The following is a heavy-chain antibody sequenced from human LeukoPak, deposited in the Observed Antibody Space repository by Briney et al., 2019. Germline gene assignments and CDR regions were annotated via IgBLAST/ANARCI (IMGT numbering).Heavy chain of an antibody. CDR2: ISWNSGSI. J-gene: IGHJ6*02. CDR3: AKVFSSWTDYYYYGMDV. D-gene: IGHD6-13*01. V-gene: IGHV3-9*02. CDR1: GITSDDHA. Sequence: PGGSLRLSCEVSGITSDDHAMHWVRQAPGKGLEWVSGISWNSGSIGYADSVKGRFTISRDNAKNSLYLQMNSLRAEDTALYYCAKVFSSWTDYYYYGMDVWGQGTTVTVSS.